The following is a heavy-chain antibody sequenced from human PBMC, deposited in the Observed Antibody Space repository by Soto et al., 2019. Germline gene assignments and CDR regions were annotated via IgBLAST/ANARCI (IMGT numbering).Heavy chain of an antibody. Sequence: SETLSLTCAVYGGSFSGYYWSWIRQPPGKGLEWIGEINHSGSTNYNPSLKSRVTISVDTSKNQFSLKLSSVTAADTAVYYCARAPIPGTYYYMDVWGKGTTVTVSS. V-gene: IGHV4-34*01. CDR3: ARAPIPGTYYYMDV. CDR2: INHSGST. D-gene: IGHD1-1*01. CDR1: GGSFSGYY. J-gene: IGHJ6*03.